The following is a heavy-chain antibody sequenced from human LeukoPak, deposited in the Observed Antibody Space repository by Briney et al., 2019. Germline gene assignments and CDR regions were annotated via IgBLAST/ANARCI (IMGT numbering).Heavy chain of an antibody. Sequence: ASVKVSCKASGYTFTGYYMHWVRQAPGQGLEWMGWINPDSGGTNYAQKFQGRVTMTRDTSISTAYMELSRLRSDDTAVYYCARERFYSSRSYNNRIDNWGQGTLVTVSS. CDR2: INPDSGGT. V-gene: IGHV1-2*02. J-gene: IGHJ4*02. CDR1: GYTFTGYY. CDR3: ARERFYSSRSYNNRIDN. D-gene: IGHD3-10*01.